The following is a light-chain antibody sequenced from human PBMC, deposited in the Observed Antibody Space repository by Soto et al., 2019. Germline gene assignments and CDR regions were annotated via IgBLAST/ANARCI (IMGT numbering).Light chain of an antibody. CDR2: KVS. Sequence: DVVMTQSPLSLPVTLGQPASISCRSSQSLVSSNGNTFLIWFQQRPGQSPRRLIYKVSNRDSAVPDRFTGSGSGTDFTLEISRVEAADVGVYYCMEATHWPWTFGQGTKVEIK. V-gene: IGKV2-30*01. J-gene: IGKJ1*01. CDR1: QSLVSSNGNTF. CDR3: MEATHWPWT.